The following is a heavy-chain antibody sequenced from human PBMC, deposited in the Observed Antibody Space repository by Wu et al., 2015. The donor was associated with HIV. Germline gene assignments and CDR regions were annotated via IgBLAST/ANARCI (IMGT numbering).Heavy chain of an antibody. Sequence: HVQLVQSGAEVKKPGSSVKVSCKIYGGNEGGTFSSHPVSWVRQAPGKGLEWMGGIIPRLGTTNYAQMFHGRVTVTTDEFTGTTYMDLRRLRVDDTAVYFCVRGARYAGSYYSNNWGQGTLVTVSS. D-gene: IGHD1-26*01. J-gene: IGHJ4*02. V-gene: IGHV1-69*16. CDR2: IIPRLGTT. CDR1: GGNEGGTFSSHP. CDR3: VRGARYAGSYYSNN.